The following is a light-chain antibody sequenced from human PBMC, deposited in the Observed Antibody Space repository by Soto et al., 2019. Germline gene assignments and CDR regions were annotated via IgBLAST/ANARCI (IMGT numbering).Light chain of an antibody. V-gene: IGLV2-14*03. CDR1: NSDIGGHNF. Sequence: QSALTQPASVSGSPGQSITISCAGTNSDIGGHNFVSWYQQHPGKVPRLMIYDVTNRPSGVSNRFSGSKSGNTASLTISGLQAEDEADYYCSSFTSDITYVFGTGTKLTVL. J-gene: IGLJ1*01. CDR3: SSFTSDITYV. CDR2: DVT.